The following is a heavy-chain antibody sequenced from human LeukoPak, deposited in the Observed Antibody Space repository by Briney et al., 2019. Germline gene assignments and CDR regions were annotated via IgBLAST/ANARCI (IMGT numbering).Heavy chain of an antibody. J-gene: IGHJ4*02. CDR1: GFTFSSYE. Sequence: QPGGSLRLSCAASGFTFSSYEMNWVRQAPGKGLEWVSYISSSGSTIYYADSVKGRFTISRDNSKNTLYLQMNSLRAEDTAVYYCANLWSPDYWGQGTLVTVSS. D-gene: IGHD3-10*01. V-gene: IGHV3-48*03. CDR3: ANLWSPDY. CDR2: ISSSGSTI.